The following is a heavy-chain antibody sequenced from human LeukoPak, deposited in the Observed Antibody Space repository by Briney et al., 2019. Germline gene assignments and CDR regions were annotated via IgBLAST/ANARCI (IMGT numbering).Heavy chain of an antibody. Sequence: GGSLRLSCAASGFSLSTYAMSWVRQAPGKGQEWVSAISGTGGRTYYADSVKGRFTISRDNSKNTLYLQMDSLRAEDTAGYYCAKDRADYGDRLRFDPWGQGTLVTVSS. CDR1: GFSLSTYA. D-gene: IGHD4-17*01. J-gene: IGHJ5*02. CDR3: AKDRADYGDRLRFDP. CDR2: ISGTGGRT. V-gene: IGHV3-23*01.